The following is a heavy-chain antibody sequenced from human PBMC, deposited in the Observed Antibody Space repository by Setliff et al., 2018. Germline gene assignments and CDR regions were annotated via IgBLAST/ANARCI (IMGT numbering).Heavy chain of an antibody. J-gene: IGHJ6*02. D-gene: IGHD1-1*01. CDR2: IAPIFETA. CDR3: ARDSVTLGQLERRGGWHYYGMDV. Sequence: SVKVSCKASGGTFSGYAFSWVRQAPGEGLEWMGGIAPIFETAHYAEKFQDRVTITADKSTSTVHMEVSSLTSEDTAVYFCARDSVTLGQLERRGGWHYYGMDVWGQGSRVTVSS. CDR1: GGTFSGYA. V-gene: IGHV1-69*06.